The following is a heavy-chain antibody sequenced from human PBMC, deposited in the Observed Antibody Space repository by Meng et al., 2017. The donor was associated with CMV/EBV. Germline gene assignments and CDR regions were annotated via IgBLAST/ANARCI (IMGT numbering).Heavy chain of an antibody. CDR2: MNPNSGNT. D-gene: IGHD1-26*01. CDR3: ARRPGIRSGSYYNWFDP. V-gene: IGHV1-8*01. Sequence: ASVKVSCKASGYTFTSYDINWVRQATGQGLEWMGWMNPNSGNTGYAQKFQGRVTMTRNTSISTAYMELSSLRSEDTAVYYCARRPGIRSGSYYNWFDPWGQGTLVTVSS. CDR1: GYTFTSYD. J-gene: IGHJ5*02.